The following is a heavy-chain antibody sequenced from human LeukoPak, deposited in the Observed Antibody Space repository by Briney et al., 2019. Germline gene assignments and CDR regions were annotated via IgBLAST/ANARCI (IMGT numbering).Heavy chain of an antibody. CDR1: GFTFSTYG. CDR2: IWYDGSNI. D-gene: IGHD3-10*01. CDR3: AKGDPYGSGSYPVDY. Sequence: PGRSLRLSCAASGFTFSTYGMHWVRQAPGKGLEWLAVIWYDGSNIYYADSVKGRFAISRDNSKNTLYLLLNSLRAEDTAVYYCAKGDPYGSGSYPVDYWGQGTLVTVSS. V-gene: IGHV3-33*06. J-gene: IGHJ4*02.